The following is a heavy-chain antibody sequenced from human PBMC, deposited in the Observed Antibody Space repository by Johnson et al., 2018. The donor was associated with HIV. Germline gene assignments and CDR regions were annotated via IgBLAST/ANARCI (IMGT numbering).Heavy chain of an antibody. CDR3: ARDSYGGAFDI. J-gene: IGHJ3*02. D-gene: IGHD3-16*01. CDR2: IRYDGRNT. V-gene: IGHV3-30*02. CDR1: GFTFSSYG. Sequence: VQLVESGGGVVQPGGSLRLSCAASGFTFSSYGMHWVRQAPGKGLEWVAFIRYDGRNTYYADSVKGRFSISRDNSKNTLYLQMNSLRPEDTAVYYCARDSYGGAFDIWGQGTMVTVSS.